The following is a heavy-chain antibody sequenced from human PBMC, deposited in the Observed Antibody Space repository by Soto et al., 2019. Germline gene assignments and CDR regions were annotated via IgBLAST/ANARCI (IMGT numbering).Heavy chain of an antibody. CDR2: INHSGST. CDR1: GGSFSGYY. D-gene: IGHD3-22*01. Sequence: SETLSLTCAVYGGSFSGYYWSWIRQPPGKGLEWIGEINHSGSTNYNPSLKSRVTMSVDTSKNQFSLKLSSVTAADTAVYYCATFLLNYYDSSGYYYDYFDYRGQGTLVTVSS. J-gene: IGHJ4*02. V-gene: IGHV4-34*01. CDR3: ATFLLNYYDSSGYYYDYFDY.